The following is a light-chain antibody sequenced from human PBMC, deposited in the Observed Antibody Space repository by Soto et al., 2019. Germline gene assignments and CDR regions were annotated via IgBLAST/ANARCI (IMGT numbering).Light chain of an antibody. V-gene: IGKV3-20*01. CDR2: GGS. CDR3: QQYGSSPWT. J-gene: IGKJ1*01. Sequence: EIVLTQSPVTLSLSPCEIATLSCRSSQSFSHNSLAWYQQTPGQAPRLLIYGGSNRATGIPDRFSGSGSGTDFTVTISRLEPEDFAVYYCQQYGSSPWTFGQGTKVDIK. CDR1: QSFSHNS.